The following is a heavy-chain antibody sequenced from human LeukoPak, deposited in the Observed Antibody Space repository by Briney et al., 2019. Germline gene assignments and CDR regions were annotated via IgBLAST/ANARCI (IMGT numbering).Heavy chain of an antibody. CDR1: GFTFSSYG. Sequence: GGSLRLSCAASGFTFSSYGIHWVRQAPRKGLEWVAVISYDVSNKYYADSVKGRFTISSDNSKNTLYLQMNSLGARDPSLYYFAKLGVIAETRRGAFDYWGQGTLVTVSS. D-gene: IGHD6-13*01. V-gene: IGHV3-30*18. J-gene: IGHJ4*02. CDR3: AKLGVIAETRRGAFDY. CDR2: ISYDVSNK.